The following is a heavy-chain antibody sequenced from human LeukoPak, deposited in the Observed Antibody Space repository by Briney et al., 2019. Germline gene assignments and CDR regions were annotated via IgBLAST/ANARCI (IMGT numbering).Heavy chain of an antibody. J-gene: IGHJ4*02. Sequence: SETLSLTCTVSGGSISSYYWSWIRQPPGKGLEWIGYIYYSGSTNYSPSLKSRVTISVDTSKNQFSLKLSSVTAADTAVYYCAREGRDYDILTGYYPHPFDYWGQGTLVTVSS. CDR1: GGSISSYY. V-gene: IGHV4-59*01. D-gene: IGHD3-9*01. CDR3: AREGRDYDILTGYYPHPFDY. CDR2: IYYSGST.